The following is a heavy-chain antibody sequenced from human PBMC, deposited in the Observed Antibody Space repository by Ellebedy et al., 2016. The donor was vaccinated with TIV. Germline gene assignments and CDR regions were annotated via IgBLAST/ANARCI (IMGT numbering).Heavy chain of an antibody. CDR2: IWFDGSNK. CDR3: ARDRISASGIFDY. D-gene: IGHD6-13*01. CDR1: GFTFSSYG. V-gene: IGHV3-33*08. Sequence: GESLKISCAASGFTFSSYGIHWVRQAPGKGLEWVAVIWFDGSNKYYADSVKGRFAISRDNSKNTLYLQMNSLRAEDTAVYYCARDRISASGIFDYWGQGTLVTVSS. J-gene: IGHJ4*02.